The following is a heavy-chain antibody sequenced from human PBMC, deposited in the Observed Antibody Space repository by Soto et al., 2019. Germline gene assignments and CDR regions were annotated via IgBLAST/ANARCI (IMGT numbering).Heavy chain of an antibody. CDR3: SRCLDS. CDR2: INPDGSEK. J-gene: IGHJ4*02. CDR1: PFPSSNFC. V-gene: IGHV3-7*01. Sequence: SLRLPCAASPFPSSNFCMDRVRQAPRKGLEWAPNINPDGSEKQYVDSVKGRFTISRDNGKNSLYLQMSSLTADASALYYCSRCLDSWGRVTWGSFSS.